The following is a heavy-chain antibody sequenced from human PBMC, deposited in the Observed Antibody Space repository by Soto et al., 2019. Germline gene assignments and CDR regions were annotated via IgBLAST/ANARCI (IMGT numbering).Heavy chain of an antibody. V-gene: IGHV3-30*18. D-gene: IGHD1-26*01. CDR1: GFSVGSNF. Sequence: GSLRLSCAASGFSVGSNFMTWVRQAPGKGPEWVAIISYDGSNTYYADSVKGRFTISRDNSKNTLYLQMNSLRAEDTSVYYCAKEGGLSGSYYISSSYYFDYWGQGTLVTVSS. CDR2: ISYDGSNT. CDR3: AKEGGLSGSYYISSSYYFDY. J-gene: IGHJ4*02.